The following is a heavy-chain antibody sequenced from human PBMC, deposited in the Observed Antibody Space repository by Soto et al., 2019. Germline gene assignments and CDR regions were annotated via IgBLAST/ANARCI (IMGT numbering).Heavy chain of an antibody. J-gene: IGHJ5*02. V-gene: IGHV1-18*04. CDR2: ISAYNGNT. CDR1: GYTFTSYG. Sequence: ASVKVSCKASGYTFTSYGISWVRQAPGQGLEWMGWISAYNGNTNYAQKLQGRVTMTTDTSTSTAYMELRSLRSDDTAVYYCARDRVVVVPAATNWFAPWGQGTLVTVSS. CDR3: ARDRVVVVPAATNWFAP. D-gene: IGHD2-2*01.